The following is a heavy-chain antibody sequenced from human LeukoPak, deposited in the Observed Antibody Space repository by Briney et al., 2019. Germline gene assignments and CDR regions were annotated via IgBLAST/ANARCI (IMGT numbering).Heavy chain of an antibody. CDR1: GGSISSGDYY. J-gene: IGHJ5*02. V-gene: IGHV4-30-4*01. CDR2: IYYGGAT. D-gene: IGHD3-10*01. CDR3: ARSSGYYGSGSYVDP. Sequence: PSETLSPTCTVSGGSISSGDYYWTWIRQPPGKGLEWIGYIYYGGATYYNPSLKSRVTISVDTSKNQFSLKLSSVTAADTAVYYCARSSGYYGSGSYVDPWGQGTLVTVSS.